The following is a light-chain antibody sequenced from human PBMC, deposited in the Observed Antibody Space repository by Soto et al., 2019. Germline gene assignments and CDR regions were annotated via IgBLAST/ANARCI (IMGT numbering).Light chain of an antibody. Sequence: QSVLTQPASVSGSPGQSITISCTGTSSDVGAYNYVSWYQQHPGKAPKLMIYEVNNRPSGVSNRFSGSKSDNTASLTISGLQAEDDADYYCSSFTTSYTYVFGTGTKVTVL. CDR3: SSFTTSYTYV. CDR2: EVN. CDR1: SSDVGAYNY. V-gene: IGLV2-14*01. J-gene: IGLJ1*01.